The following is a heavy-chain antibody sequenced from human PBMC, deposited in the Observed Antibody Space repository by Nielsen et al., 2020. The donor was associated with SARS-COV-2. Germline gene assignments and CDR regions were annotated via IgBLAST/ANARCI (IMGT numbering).Heavy chain of an antibody. CDR1: GFTFSDYW. CDR2: IKYDGTYQ. J-gene: IGHJ4*02. Sequence: GESLKISCAASGFTFSDYWMTWVRQAPGKGLEWVANIKYDGTYQYYVDSVKGRFTFSRDNAKNSLHLQMNSLRGEDTAIYYCARDLRCSAGVVCYRGQDYWGQGTLVTVSS. D-gene: IGHD2-8*02. V-gene: IGHV3-7*01. CDR3: ARDLRCSAGVVCYRGQDY.